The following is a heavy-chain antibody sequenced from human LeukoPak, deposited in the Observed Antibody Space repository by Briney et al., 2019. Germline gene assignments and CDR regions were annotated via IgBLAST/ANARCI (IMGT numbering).Heavy chain of an antibody. D-gene: IGHD5-18*01. CDR3: ARGVNYSYGYDY. J-gene: IGHJ4*02. CDR1: GFTVSSNY. V-gene: IGHV3-66*01. Sequence: GGSLRLSCAASGFTVSSNYMSWVRQAPGKGLEWVSVIYSGGSTYYADSVKGRFTISRDNSKNTLYLQMNSLRAEDTAVYYCARGVNYSYGYDYWGQGTLVTVSS. CDR2: IYSGGST.